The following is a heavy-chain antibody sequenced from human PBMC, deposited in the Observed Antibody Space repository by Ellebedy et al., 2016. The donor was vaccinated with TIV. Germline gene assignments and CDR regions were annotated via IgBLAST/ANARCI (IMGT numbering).Heavy chain of an antibody. V-gene: IGHV3-43*01. CDR1: GFTFDDYT. CDR2: ISWDGGST. J-gene: IGHJ4*02. Sequence: PGGSLRLSCAASGFTFDDYTMHWVRQAPGKGLEWVSLISWDGGSTYYADSVKGRFTISRDNSKNSLYLQMNSLRTEDTALYYCAKSSYGNTPIDYWGQGTLVTVSS. D-gene: IGHD5-18*01. CDR3: AKSSYGNTPIDY.